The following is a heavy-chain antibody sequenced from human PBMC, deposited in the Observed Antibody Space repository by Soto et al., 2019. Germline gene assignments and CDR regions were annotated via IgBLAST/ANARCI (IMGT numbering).Heavy chain of an antibody. D-gene: IGHD6-6*01. CDR1: GYSFTSYW. V-gene: IGHV5-51*01. CDR3: SRQELPQLALYYFDY. Sequence: PGESLKISCKGSGYSFTSYWIGWVRQMPGKGLEWMGIIYPGDSDTRYSPSFQGQVTISADKSISTAYLQWSSLKASDTAMYYCSRQELPQLALYYFDYWGQGTLVTVSS. J-gene: IGHJ4*02. CDR2: IYPGDSDT.